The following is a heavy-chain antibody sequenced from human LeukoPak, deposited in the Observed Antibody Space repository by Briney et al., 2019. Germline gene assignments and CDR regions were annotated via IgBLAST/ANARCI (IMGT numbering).Heavy chain of an antibody. J-gene: IGHJ4*02. V-gene: IGHV3-7*01. CDR3: ATDDNSGSDY. CDR2: IKRDGSEK. Sequence: PGGSLRLSCAASGFTFSSYWMSWVRQAPGKGLEWVANIKRDGSEKYYVDSVKGRFTISRDSAKNSLYLQMNSLRAEDTAVYYYATDDNSGSDYWGQGTVVTVYS. CDR1: GFTFSSYW. D-gene: IGHD3-22*01.